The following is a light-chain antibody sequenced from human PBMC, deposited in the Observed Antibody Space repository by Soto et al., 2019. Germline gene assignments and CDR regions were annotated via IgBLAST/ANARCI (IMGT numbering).Light chain of an antibody. V-gene: IGKV3-20*01. CDR1: EFLSSSY. Sequence: EIVLTQSPGTLSLSPGERATLSCRASEFLSSSYLVWYQQKPGQAPRLHIYAASRRATGIPDRFSGSGSATEYTLTIITLEPEDFAVYYCQQQGTFGQGTKLEIK. CDR2: AAS. J-gene: IGKJ2*01. CDR3: QQQGT.